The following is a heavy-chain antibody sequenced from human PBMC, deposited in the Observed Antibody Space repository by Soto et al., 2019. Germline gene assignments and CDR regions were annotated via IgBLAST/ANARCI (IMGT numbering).Heavy chain of an antibody. Sequence: LSLTCAVSGGYISGGYYSWSWIRQPPGKGLEWIGFIYNSGSTYYNSSLKSRVTISVDRSKNHFFLNLTSVTAADTAVYYCVRRSPEDAFDIWGQGTMVTVSS. CDR3: VRRSPEDAFDI. CDR1: GGYISGGYYS. CDR2: IYNSGST. J-gene: IGHJ3*02. V-gene: IGHV4-30-2*01.